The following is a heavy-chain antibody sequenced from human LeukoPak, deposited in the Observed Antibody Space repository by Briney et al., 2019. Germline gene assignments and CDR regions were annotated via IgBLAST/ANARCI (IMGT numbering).Heavy chain of an antibody. CDR2: INHSGST. J-gene: IGHJ5*02. CDR3: AGGRSRGAWFDP. CDR1: GGSISTSSYY. D-gene: IGHD3-10*01. V-gene: IGHV4-39*07. Sequence: SETLSLTCTVSGGSISTSSYYWSWIRQPPGKGLEWIGEINHSGSTNYNPSLKSRVTISVDTSKNQFSLKLSSVTAADTAVYYCAGGRSRGAWFDPWGQGTLVTVSS.